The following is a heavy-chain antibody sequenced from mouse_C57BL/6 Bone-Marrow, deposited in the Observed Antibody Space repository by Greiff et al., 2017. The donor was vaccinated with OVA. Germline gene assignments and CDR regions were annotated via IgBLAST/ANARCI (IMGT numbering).Heavy chain of an antibody. D-gene: IGHD1-1*01. CDR1: GFSLTSYG. CDR3: AKRGYGSDYYAIDY. J-gene: IGHJ4*01. CDR2: IWRGGST. V-gene: IGHV2-5*01. Sequence: QVQLKESGPGLVQPSQSLSITCTVSGFSLTSYGVHWVRQSPGKGLEWLGVIWRGGSTDYNAAFMSRLSITKDNSKSQVFFKMNSLQADDTAIYYCAKRGYGSDYYAIDYWGQGTSVTVSS.